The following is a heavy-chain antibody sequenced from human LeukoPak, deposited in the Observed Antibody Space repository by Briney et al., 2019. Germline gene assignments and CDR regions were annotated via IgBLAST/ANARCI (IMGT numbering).Heavy chain of an antibody. D-gene: IGHD3-22*01. Sequence: GGSLRLSCAASGFTFSSYGMHWVRQAPGKGLEWVAFIRYDGSNKYYADSVKGRFTISRDNSKNTLYLQMNSLRAEDTAVYYCASGYYYDSSGYYGGGNFDYWGQGTLATVSS. CDR2: IRYDGSNK. CDR1: GFTFSSYG. J-gene: IGHJ4*02. V-gene: IGHV3-30*02. CDR3: ASGYYYDSSGYYGGGNFDY.